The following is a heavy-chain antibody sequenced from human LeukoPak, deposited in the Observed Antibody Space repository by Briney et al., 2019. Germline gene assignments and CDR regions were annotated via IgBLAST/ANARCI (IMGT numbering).Heavy chain of an antibody. V-gene: IGHV4-59*01. CDR3: AREQDDHSSNRRGRFED. Sequence: PSETLSLTCTVSGGSISSYYWSWIRQPPGKGLEWVGYISYSGSPNYNPSLRSRVTISLDTSKNHFSLKLTSVTAADTAVYYCAREQDDHSSNRRGRFEDWGRGTLVTVSS. CDR2: ISYSGSP. D-gene: IGHD2-2*01. J-gene: IGHJ4*02. CDR1: GGSISSYY.